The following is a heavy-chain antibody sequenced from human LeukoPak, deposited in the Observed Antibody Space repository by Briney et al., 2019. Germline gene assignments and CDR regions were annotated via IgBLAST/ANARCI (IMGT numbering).Heavy chain of an antibody. J-gene: IGHJ5*02. D-gene: IGHD2-21*02. Sequence: GGSLRLSCAASGFTFSSYAMSWVRQTPGKGLEWVSAISGSGGSTYYADSVKGRFTISRGNSKNTLYLQMNSLRAEDTAVYYCATTRYIVVVTAIPNWFDPWGQGTLVTVSS. CDR1: GFTFSSYA. CDR2: ISGSGGST. V-gene: IGHV3-23*01. CDR3: ATTRYIVVVTAIPNWFDP.